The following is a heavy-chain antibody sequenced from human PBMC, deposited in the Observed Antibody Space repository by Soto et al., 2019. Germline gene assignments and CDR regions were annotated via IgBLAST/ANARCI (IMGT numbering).Heavy chain of an antibody. Sequence: GASVKVSCKASGYTFTSYLMHWVRQAPGQGLEWMGIINPSGGSTSYAQKFQGRVTMTRDTSTSTVYMELSSLRSEDTAVYYCAREPSPHLIRDGYNYGFDYWGQGTLVTVSS. CDR1: GYTFTSYL. CDR3: AREPSPHLIRDGYNYGFDY. J-gene: IGHJ4*02. D-gene: IGHD5-12*01. CDR2: INPSGGST. V-gene: IGHV1-46*01.